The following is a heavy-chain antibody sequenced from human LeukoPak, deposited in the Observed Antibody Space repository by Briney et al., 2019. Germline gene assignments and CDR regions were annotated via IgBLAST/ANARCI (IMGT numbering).Heavy chain of an antibody. CDR1: GYTFTSYA. D-gene: IGHD3-9*01. Sequence: ASVKVSCKASGYTFTSYAMHWVRQAAGQRLAWMGRINAGNGNTKYSQKFQGRVTITRDTSASTAYMELSSLRSEDTAVYYCARDSYDILTGYYHYFDYWGQGTPVTVSP. CDR3: ARDSYDILTGYYHYFDY. V-gene: IGHV1-3*01. CDR2: INAGNGNT. J-gene: IGHJ4*02.